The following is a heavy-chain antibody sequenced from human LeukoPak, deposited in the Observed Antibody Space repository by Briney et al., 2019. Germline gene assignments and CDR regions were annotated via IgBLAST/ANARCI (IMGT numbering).Heavy chain of an antibody. Sequence: PGGSLRLSCAASGFTFSSYAMSWVRQAPGKGLEWVSGISGSAGSKYYADSVKGRFTISRDNSKNTLYLQMNSLRAEDTAVYYCAKSASRQQLVSFDYWGQGILVTVSS. CDR2: ISGSAGSK. CDR3: AKSASRQQLVSFDY. V-gene: IGHV3-23*01. CDR1: GFTFSSYA. J-gene: IGHJ4*02. D-gene: IGHD6-13*01.